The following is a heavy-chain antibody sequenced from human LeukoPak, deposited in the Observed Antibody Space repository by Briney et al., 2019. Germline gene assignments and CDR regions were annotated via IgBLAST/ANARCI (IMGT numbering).Heavy chain of an antibody. J-gene: IGHJ4*02. CDR1: GFTFSSYS. CDR3: AKDRIRGDSY. V-gene: IGHV3-21*04. D-gene: IGHD3-16*01. CDR2: ISSGSDYI. Sequence: KPGGSLRLSCEASGFTFSSYSMNWVRQTPGKGLEWVSSISSGSDYIYIADSVRGRFSVSRDNAKNSLYLQMNSLRAEDTAVYYCAKDRIRGDSYWGQGTLVTVSS.